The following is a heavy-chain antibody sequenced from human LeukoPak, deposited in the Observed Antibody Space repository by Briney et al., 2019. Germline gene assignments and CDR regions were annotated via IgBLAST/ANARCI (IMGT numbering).Heavy chain of an antibody. CDR2: IIPIFGTT. Sequence: SVKVSCKASGGTFSSYAISWVRQAPGQGLEWMGGIIPIFGTTNYAQKFQGRVTITADKSTSTAYMELSSLRSEDTAVYYCASVGVYDFWSGYYFHYWGQGTLVTVSS. J-gene: IGHJ4*02. CDR3: ASVGVYDFWSGYYFHY. V-gene: IGHV1-69*06. CDR1: GGTFSSYA. D-gene: IGHD3-3*01.